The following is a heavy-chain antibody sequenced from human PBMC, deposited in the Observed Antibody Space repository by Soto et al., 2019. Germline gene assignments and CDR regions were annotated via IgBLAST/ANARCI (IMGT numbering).Heavy chain of an antibody. V-gene: IGHV1-2*02. CDR3: ASPSGYDTYYFDY. D-gene: IGHD5-12*01. CDR1: GYTFTGYY. Sequence: ASVKVSCKASGYTFTGYYMHWVRQAPGQGLEWMGWINPNSGGTSYAQKFQGRVTMTRDTSISTAYMELSRLRSDDTAVYYCASPSGYDTYYFDYWGQGTLVTGSS. CDR2: INPNSGGT. J-gene: IGHJ4*02.